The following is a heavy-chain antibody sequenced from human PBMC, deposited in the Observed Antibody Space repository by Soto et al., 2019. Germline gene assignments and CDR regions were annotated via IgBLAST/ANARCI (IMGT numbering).Heavy chain of an antibody. J-gene: IGHJ6*02. Sequence: QVQLQESGPGLVKPSGTLSLTCAVSGGSISSSNWWSWVRQPPGKGLEWIGEIYHSGSTNYNPSLKSRVTISVDKSKNQFSLKLSSVTAADTAVYYCARDQKVGAIFSTGRYYYGMDVWGQGTTVTVSS. V-gene: IGHV4-4*02. CDR1: GGSISSSNW. D-gene: IGHD1-26*01. CDR3: ARDQKVGAIFSTGRYYYGMDV. CDR2: IYHSGST.